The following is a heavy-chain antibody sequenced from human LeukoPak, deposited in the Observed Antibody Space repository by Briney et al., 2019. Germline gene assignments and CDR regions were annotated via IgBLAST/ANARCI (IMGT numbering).Heavy chain of an antibody. CDR2: IYHTGST. J-gene: IGHJ4*02. V-gene: IGHV4-59*08. D-gene: IGHD4-17*01. Sequence: SETLSLACTVSGGSISSYYWSWIRQPPGKGLERIGYIYHTGSTNYNPSLKGRVTMSVDTSKNQFSLKLSSVTAADTAVYYCARHFGDDYGRSFDFWGQGTLVTVSS. CDR3: ARHFGDDYGRSFDF. CDR1: GGSISSYY.